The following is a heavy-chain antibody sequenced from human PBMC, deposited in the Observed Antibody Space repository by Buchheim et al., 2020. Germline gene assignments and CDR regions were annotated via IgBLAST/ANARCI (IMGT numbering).Heavy chain of an antibody. CDR3: ASPVGQYYFDY. CDR1: GGSISSSSYY. Sequence: QLQLQESGPGLVKPSETLSLTRTVSGGSISSSSYYWGWIRQPPGKGLEWIGTIYYSGNTYHNPSLKSRVTISVDTSKNQFFLRLSSVTAADTAVYYCASPVGQYYFDYWGQGTL. V-gene: IGHV4-39*07. D-gene: IGHD4-23*01. CDR2: IYYSGNT. J-gene: IGHJ4*02.